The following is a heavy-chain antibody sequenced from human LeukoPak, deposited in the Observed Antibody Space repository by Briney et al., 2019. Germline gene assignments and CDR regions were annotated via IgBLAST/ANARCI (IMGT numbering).Heavy chain of an antibody. Sequence: PSETLSLTCTVSGGSISSYYWSWIRQPPGKGLEWIGYIYYSGSTNYNPSLKSRVTISVDTSKNQFSLNLSSVTAADTAVYYCARGWGSGATGYYYGMDVWGQGTTVTVSS. J-gene: IGHJ6*02. CDR3: ARGWGSGATGYYYGMDV. CDR2: IYYSGST. CDR1: GGSISSYY. D-gene: IGHD6-19*01. V-gene: IGHV4-59*01.